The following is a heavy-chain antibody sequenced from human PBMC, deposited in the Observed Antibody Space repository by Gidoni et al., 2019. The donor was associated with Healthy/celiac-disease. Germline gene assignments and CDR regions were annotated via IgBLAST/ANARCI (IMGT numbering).Heavy chain of an antibody. CDR2: ISGDGGST. CDR3: AKDPRRGYSYGTDYFDY. Sequence: EVQLVESGGGVVQPGGSLRLSCAAPGFTFEAYAMHWVRQAPGKGLEWVSLISGDGGSTYYADSVKGRFTISRDNSKNSLYLQMNSLRTEDTALYYCAKDPRRGYSYGTDYFDYWGQGTLVTVSS. CDR1: GFTFEAYA. D-gene: IGHD5-18*01. J-gene: IGHJ4*02. V-gene: IGHV3-43*02.